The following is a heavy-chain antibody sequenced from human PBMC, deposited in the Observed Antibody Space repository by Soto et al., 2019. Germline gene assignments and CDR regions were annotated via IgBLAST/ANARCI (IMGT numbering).Heavy chain of an antibody. CDR2: ISAYNGNT. J-gene: IGHJ4*02. V-gene: IGHV1-18*01. Sequence: ASVKVSSKDCGYRFNCNCLRWLHQAPGQGLEWMGWISAYNGNTNYAQKLQGRVTMTTDTSTSTAYMELRSLRSDDTAVYYCAGDPGLSGLDYWGQGTLVTVPS. D-gene: IGHD1-26*01. CDR1: GYRFNCNC. CDR3: AGDPGLSGLDY.